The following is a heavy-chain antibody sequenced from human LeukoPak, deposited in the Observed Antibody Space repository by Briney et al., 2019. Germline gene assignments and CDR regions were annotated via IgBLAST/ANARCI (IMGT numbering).Heavy chain of an antibody. CDR3: ATGGAATPVSTYYFDY. D-gene: IGHD2-15*01. V-gene: IGHV1-24*01. CDR1: GYTLTELS. CDR2: FDPEDGET. Sequence: ASVKVSCKVSGYTLTELSMHWVRQAPGKGLEWMGGFDPEDGETIYAQKFQGRVTMTEDTSTDPAYMELSSLRSEDTAVYYCATGGAATPVSTYYFDYWGQGTLVTVSS. J-gene: IGHJ4*02.